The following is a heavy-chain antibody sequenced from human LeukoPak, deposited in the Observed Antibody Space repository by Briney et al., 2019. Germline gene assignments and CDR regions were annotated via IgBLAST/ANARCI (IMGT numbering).Heavy chain of an antibody. CDR1: GYTFNNYD. CDR2: MNPNLGNS. J-gene: IGHJ4*02. CDR3: AREGLDY. V-gene: IGHV1-8*03. Sequence: GASVKVSCRASGYTFNNYDSNWVRQATGEGLEWIGYMNPNLGNSAYAQKFQGRLTITPAASTSTAYIELSGLRSEDTALYYCAREGLDYWGQGTLVTVYS.